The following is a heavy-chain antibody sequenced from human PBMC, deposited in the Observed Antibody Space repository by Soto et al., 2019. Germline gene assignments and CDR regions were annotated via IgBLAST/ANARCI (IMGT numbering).Heavy chain of an antibody. V-gene: IGHV4-34*01. J-gene: IGHJ6*02. CDR2: INHSGST. CDR1: GGSFSGYY. CDR3: ARVGYYGSGSYFDKYYYYGMDV. Sequence: SETLSLTCAVYGGSFSGYYWSWIRQPPGKGLEWIGEINHSGSTNYNPSLKSRVTISVDTSKNQFSLKLSSVTAADTAVYYCARVGYYGSGSYFDKYYYYGMDVWGQGTTVTVSS. D-gene: IGHD3-10*01.